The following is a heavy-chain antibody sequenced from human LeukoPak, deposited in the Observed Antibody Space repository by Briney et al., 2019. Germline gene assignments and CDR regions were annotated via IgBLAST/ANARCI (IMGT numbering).Heavy chain of an antibody. CDR1: GYTLTELS. V-gene: IGHV1-24*01. CDR3: ATDLHNFGDSATSFDP. CDR2: FDPEDGET. Sequence: ASVKVSCKVSGYTLTELSMHWVRPAPGKGLEWMGGFDPEDGETIYAQKFQGRVTMTEDTSTDTAYMELSSLRSEDTAVYYCATDLHNFGDSATSFDPWGQGTLVTVSS. J-gene: IGHJ5*02. D-gene: IGHD4-17*01.